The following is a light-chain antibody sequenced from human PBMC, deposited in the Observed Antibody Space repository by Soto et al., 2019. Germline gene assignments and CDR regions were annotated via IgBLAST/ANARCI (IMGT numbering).Light chain of an antibody. CDR1: QRVRSN. J-gene: IGKJ1*01. V-gene: IGKV3-15*01. CDR3: QHSNDWPPT. Sequence: EIVMTQSPATLSPAPRERATLSCRASQRVRSNFAWYQQKAGQAPRLLIYGASTRATGISARFSGSGSRTEFTLTISSLQSEDFAVYSCQHSNDWPPTFGQGTKVDIK. CDR2: GAS.